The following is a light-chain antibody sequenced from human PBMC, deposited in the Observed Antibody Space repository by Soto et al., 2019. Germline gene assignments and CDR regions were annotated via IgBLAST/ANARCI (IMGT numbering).Light chain of an antibody. CDR2: ATS. J-gene: IGKJ4*01. CDR1: QSVGNN. V-gene: IGKV3-15*01. CDR3: QQYGGWPLT. Sequence: EIVVTQSPATLSVSPGERATLSCRASQSVGNNFAWYQQKPGQAPRLLIFATSTRATGVPARLSGSGSGTEFTLTICSLQSEDFAVYYCQQYGGWPLTFGGGAKVEIE.